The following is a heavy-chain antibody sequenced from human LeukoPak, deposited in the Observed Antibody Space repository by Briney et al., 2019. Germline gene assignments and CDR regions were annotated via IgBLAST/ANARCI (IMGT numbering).Heavy chain of an antibody. Sequence: GGSLRLSCAASGFTFKRNAMNWVRQAPGKGLEWVSDISGSGGTTNYADSVKGRFTISRDNSKNTLYLQLNRLRAEDTALYYCAKASDGHTTFDYWGQGTLVTVSS. CDR3: AKASDGHTTFDY. CDR2: ISGSGGTT. V-gene: IGHV3-23*01. CDR1: GFTFKRNA. J-gene: IGHJ4*02. D-gene: IGHD1-1*01.